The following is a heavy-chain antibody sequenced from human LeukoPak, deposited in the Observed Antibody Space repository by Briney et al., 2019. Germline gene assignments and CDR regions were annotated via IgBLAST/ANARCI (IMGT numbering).Heavy chain of an antibody. D-gene: IGHD6-13*01. CDR2: IYSGGST. Sequence: PGGSLRLSCAASGFTVSSNYMNWVRQAPGKGLEWVSIIYSGGSTYYADSVRGRFTISRDNSKNTLYLQMSSLRAEDTAVYYRARGTGVQQLVYFDYWGQGTLVTVSS. CDR3: ARGTGVQQLVYFDY. V-gene: IGHV3-53*01. J-gene: IGHJ4*02. CDR1: GFTVSSNY.